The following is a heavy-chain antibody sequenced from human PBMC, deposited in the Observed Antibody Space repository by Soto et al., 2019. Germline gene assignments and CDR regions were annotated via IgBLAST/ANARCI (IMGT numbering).Heavy chain of an antibody. V-gene: IGHV3-9*01. Sequence: EVQLVESGGGLVQPDGSLRLSCAASGFTFEEYAMHWLRHPPGKGLEWVSVIEWRGDAIGYADSVKGRFTLSRDDAKKSLYLKMKSLTVEDTAVYYSAQDYYCRAESCCSPYRTYFMDDWGNGNTVTVSS. CDR2: IEWRGDAI. CDR1: GFTFEEYA. CDR3: AQDYYCRAESCCSPYRTYFMDD. D-gene: IGHD2-15*01. J-gene: IGHJ6*03.